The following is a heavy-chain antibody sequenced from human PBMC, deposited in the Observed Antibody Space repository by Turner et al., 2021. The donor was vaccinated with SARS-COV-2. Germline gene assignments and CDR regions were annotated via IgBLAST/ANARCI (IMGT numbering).Heavy chain of an antibody. D-gene: IGHD6-13*01. CDR2: IYCSGST. Sequence: QLQLQESGSGLVKPPETLSLTCTASGGSISSSSYYWGRIRQPPGKGLEWIGSIYCSGSTYYQPSLKSGVPISVDTSMNQFSLKLSSVTAADTAVYYCARHWGVAAPAYLARFDPWGQGTLVTVSS. CDR3: ARHWGVAAPAYLARFDP. V-gene: IGHV4-39*01. CDR1: GGSISSSSYY. J-gene: IGHJ5*02.